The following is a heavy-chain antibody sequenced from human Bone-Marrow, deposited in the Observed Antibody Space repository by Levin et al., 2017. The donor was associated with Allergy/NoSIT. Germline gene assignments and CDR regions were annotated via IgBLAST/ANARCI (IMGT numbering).Heavy chain of an antibody. Sequence: SVKVSCKASGGTFANFPFSWVRQVPGQGLEWMGGIVPLLGTTKLPQKFQGRLSFVADESTTTVSMELSSLTSDDTGVYYCARDRDSVIKMQNHQFGMDVWGQGTTVTVSS. CDR2: IVPLLGTT. J-gene: IGHJ6*02. D-gene: IGHD1-14*01. CDR3: ARDRDSVIKMQNHQFGMDV. CDR1: GGTFANFP. V-gene: IGHV1-69*13.